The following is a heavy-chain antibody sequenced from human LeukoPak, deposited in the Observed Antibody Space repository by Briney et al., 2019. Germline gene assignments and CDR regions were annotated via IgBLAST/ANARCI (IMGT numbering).Heavy chain of an antibody. V-gene: IGHV1-18*01. D-gene: IGHD2-15*01. CDR1: GGTFSSYA. Sequence: ASVKVSCKASGGTFSSYAISWVRQAPGQGLEWMGWISAYNGNTNYAQKLQGRVTMTTDTSTSTAYMELRSLRSDDTAVYYCARGSRLDKDAFDIWGRGTMVTVSS. CDR3: ARGSRLDKDAFDI. CDR2: ISAYNGNT. J-gene: IGHJ3*02.